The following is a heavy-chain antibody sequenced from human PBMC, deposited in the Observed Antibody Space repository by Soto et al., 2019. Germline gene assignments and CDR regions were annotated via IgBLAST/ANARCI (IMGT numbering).Heavy chain of an antibody. CDR1: GGTFSSYA. Sequence: QVQLVQSGAEVKKPGSSVKVSCKASGGTFSSYAISWVRQAPGQGLEWMGGIIPIFGTANYAQKFQGRVTIPADESTSTASRELISLRCEVTAVYYCASRGGFGELLNWFAPWGQGTLVTVSS. CDR2: IIPIFGTA. V-gene: IGHV1-69*12. J-gene: IGHJ5*02. CDR3: ASRGGFGELLNWFAP. D-gene: IGHD3-10*01.